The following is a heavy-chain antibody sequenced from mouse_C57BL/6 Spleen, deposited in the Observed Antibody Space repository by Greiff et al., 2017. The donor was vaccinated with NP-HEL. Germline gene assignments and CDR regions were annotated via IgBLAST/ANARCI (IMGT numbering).Heavy chain of an antibody. CDR2: IDPSDSYT. CDR1: GYTFTSYW. Sequence: QVQLKQPGAELVKPGASVKLSCKASGYTFTSYWMQWVKQRPGQGLEWIGEIDPSDSYTNYNQKFKGKATLTVDTSSSTAYMQLSSLTSEDSAVYYCARGGLLGKLQLFDYWGQGTTLTVSS. V-gene: IGHV1-50*01. CDR3: ARGGLLGKLQLFDY. D-gene: IGHD2-3*01. J-gene: IGHJ2*01.